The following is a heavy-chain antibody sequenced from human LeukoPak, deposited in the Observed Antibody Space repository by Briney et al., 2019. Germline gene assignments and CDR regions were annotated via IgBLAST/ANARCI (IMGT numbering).Heavy chain of an antibody. J-gene: IGHJ5*02. V-gene: IGHV3-48*04. D-gene: IGHD3/OR15-3a*01. CDR3: TYLRTPYYNDKWLDP. CDR1: GFTFRTFS. CDR2: ISSGGTPI. Sequence: GGSLRLSCAASGFTFRTFSRNWVRQAPGKGLEWLSYISSGGTPIYYADSVKGRFTISRDNAQNLVYLQMNSLRAEDTAVYYCTYLRTPYYNDKWLDPWGQGALVTVSS.